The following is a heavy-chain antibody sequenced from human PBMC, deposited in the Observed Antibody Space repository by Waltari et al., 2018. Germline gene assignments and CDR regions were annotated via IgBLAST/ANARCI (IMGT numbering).Heavy chain of an antibody. J-gene: IGHJ4*02. Sequence: QVQLQESGPGLVKPSETLSLTCTVSGGSISGHNWSWIRQAAGKGRALIVRLPASGTTDYNPSLRSRVTMSVDTSKNQLSLKLRSVTAADTAVYYCVRDRGRLTADYWGQGTLVTVSS. CDR2: LPASGTT. D-gene: IGHD3-10*01. CDR3: VRDRGRLTADY. CDR1: GGSISGHN. V-gene: IGHV4-4*07.